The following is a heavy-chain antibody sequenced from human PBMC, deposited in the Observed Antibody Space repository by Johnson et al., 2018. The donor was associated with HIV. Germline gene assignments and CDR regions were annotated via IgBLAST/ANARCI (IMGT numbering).Heavy chain of an antibody. CDR1: GFTFDDYA. Sequence: VHLVESGGGLVQPGRSLRLSCAASGFTFDDYAMHWVRQAPGKGLEWVSGISWNSGSIGYADSLKGRFAISRDNSRNTLDLRMDSLRVEDTAVYYCAREADYARAFDLWGQGTMVTVSS. D-gene: IGHD3-16*01. CDR2: ISWNSGSI. J-gene: IGHJ3*01. CDR3: AREADYARAFDL. V-gene: IGHV3-9*01.